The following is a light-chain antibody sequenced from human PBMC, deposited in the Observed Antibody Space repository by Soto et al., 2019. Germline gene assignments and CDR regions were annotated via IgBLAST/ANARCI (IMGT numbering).Light chain of an antibody. CDR1: QSISVY. J-gene: IGKJ4*01. Sequence: DIQMTQSPTSLSASVRDTVTITCRASQSISVYLNWYQQRPGKAPKLLIYLASSLQSGVPSRFSGSGSGTDFTLTISSLQPEDFATYYCQQSYSTPLTFGGGTKVEIK. V-gene: IGKV1-39*01. CDR3: QQSYSTPLT. CDR2: LAS.